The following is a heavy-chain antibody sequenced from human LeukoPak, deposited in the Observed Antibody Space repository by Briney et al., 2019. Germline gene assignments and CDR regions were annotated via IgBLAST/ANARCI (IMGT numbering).Heavy chain of an antibody. J-gene: IGHJ4*02. Sequence: GGSLRLSCAASGFTFSTYYMNWVRQAPGKGLEWVSFITGSSSYIYYTDSVKGRFTICRDNAKNSLFLQMNSLRDEDTAVYYCASGFSSSPYFDYWGQGTLVTVSS. V-gene: IGHV3-21*01. D-gene: IGHD6-6*01. CDR2: ITGSSSYI. CDR1: GFTFSTYY. CDR3: ASGFSSSPYFDY.